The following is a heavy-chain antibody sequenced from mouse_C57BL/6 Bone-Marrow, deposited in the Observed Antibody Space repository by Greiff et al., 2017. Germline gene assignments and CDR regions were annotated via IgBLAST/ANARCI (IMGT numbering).Heavy chain of an antibody. D-gene: IGHD2-4*01. CDR1: GYTFTNYW. CDR2: IYPGGGYT. V-gene: IGHV1-63*01. J-gene: IGHJ3*01. CDR3: ARGYDYDEGFAY. Sequence: VQLQQSGAELVRPGTSVKMSCKASGYTFTNYWIGWAKQRPGHGLEWIGDIYPGGGYTNYNEKFKGKATLTADKSFSTAYMQFSSLTSEDSAIYYCARGYDYDEGFAYWGQGTLVTVSA.